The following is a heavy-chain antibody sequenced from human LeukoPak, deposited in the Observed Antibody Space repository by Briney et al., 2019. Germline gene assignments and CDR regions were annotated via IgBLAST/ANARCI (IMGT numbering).Heavy chain of an antibody. V-gene: IGHV4-31*03. Sequence: SQTLSLTRTVSGGSISSGGYYCGWTRQHRGKGLEWIGYIYYSGSTYYNPSLKSRVTISVDTPKNQFSLKLSSVTAADTAVYYCARDRSPNCSGGSCPYFDYWAQGTLVTVSS. CDR1: GGSISSGGYY. J-gene: IGHJ4*02. D-gene: IGHD2-15*01. CDR3: ARDRSPNCSGGSCPYFDY. CDR2: IYYSGST.